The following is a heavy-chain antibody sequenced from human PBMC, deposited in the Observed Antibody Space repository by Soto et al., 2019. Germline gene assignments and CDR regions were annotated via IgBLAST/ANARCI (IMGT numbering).Heavy chain of an antibody. CDR2: INSDRSST. CDR1: GFTFSSYC. V-gene: IGHV3-74*01. J-gene: IGHJ4*02. Sequence: GGSLRLSCAASGFTFSSYCMHWVRQAPGKGLVWVSRINSDRSSTSYADSVKGRFTISRDNAKNTLYLQMNSLRAEDTAVYYCARGGCSSTSCYDPTELDYWGQGTLVTVSS. D-gene: IGHD2-2*01. CDR3: ARGGCSSTSCYDPTELDY.